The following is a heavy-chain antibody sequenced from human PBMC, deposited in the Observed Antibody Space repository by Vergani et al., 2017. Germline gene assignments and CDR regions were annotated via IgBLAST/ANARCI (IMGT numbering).Heavy chain of an antibody. D-gene: IGHD6-13*01. CDR1: GYSFTSYW. V-gene: IGHV5-10-1*03. Sequence: EVQLVQSGAEVKKPGESLRISCKGSGYSFTSYWISWVRQMPGKGLEWMGRIDPSDSYTNYSPSFQGHVTISADKSISNAYLQCSSLKASDTAMYYCAGSIAAADGMDVWGQGTTVTVSS. CDR3: AGSIAAADGMDV. CDR2: IDPSDSYT. J-gene: IGHJ6*02.